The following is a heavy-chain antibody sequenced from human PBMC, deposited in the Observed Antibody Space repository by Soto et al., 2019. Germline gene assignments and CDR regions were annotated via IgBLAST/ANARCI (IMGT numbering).Heavy chain of an antibody. D-gene: IGHD3-10*01. V-gene: IGHV4-34*01. Sequence: PSETLSLTCAVYGGSFSGYYCSWIRQPPGKGLEWIGELNESGGTNYNASLKSRASISLDTSNNQFSLKLSSVTAADTAVYYCARGRGAVQHWGQGTLVTVSS. CDR1: GGSFSGYY. CDR2: LNESGGT. CDR3: ARGRGAVQH. J-gene: IGHJ1*01.